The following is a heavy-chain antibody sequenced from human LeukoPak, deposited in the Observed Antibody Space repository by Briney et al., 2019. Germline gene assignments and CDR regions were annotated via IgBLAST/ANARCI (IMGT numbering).Heavy chain of an antibody. D-gene: IGHD6-13*01. CDR3: ARGIPGSSWYLGFDY. CDR2: IYSGGST. J-gene: IGHJ4*02. V-gene: IGHV3-53*01. Sequence: GSLRLSCAASGFTVSSNYMNWVRQARGKGLEWVSVIYSGGSTYYADSVKGRFTISRDNSKNTLFLQMKSLRAEDTAVYYCARGIPGSSWYLGFDYWGQGTLVTVSS. CDR1: GFTVSSNY.